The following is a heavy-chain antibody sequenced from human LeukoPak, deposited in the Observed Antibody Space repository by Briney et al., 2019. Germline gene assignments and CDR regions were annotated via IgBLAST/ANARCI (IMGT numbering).Heavy chain of an antibody. D-gene: IGHD3-22*01. Sequence: SETLSLTCTVSGGSVSNADYYWSWIRQPPGKGLEWIGYFYYSGSTNYNPSLQNRVTISVDTSKNQFSLNLTSVTAADTAVYYCARGEYYYDSSGSADWFDPWGQGTLVTVSS. J-gene: IGHJ5*02. CDR3: ARGEYYYDSSGSADWFDP. V-gene: IGHV4-61*08. CDR2: FYYSGST. CDR1: GGSVSNADYY.